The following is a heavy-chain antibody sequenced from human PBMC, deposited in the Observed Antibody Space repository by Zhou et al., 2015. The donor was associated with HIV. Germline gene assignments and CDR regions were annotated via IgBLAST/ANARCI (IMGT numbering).Heavy chain of an antibody. CDR1: GFTFSSYG. J-gene: IGHJ3*02. CDR2: IWYDESNK. D-gene: IGHD2-21*02. CDR3: ARPVVVTAPWSAFDI. V-gene: IGHV3-33*01. Sequence: QVQLVESGGGVVQPGRSLRLSCAASGFTFSSYGMHWVRQAPGKGLEWVAVIWYDESNKYYADSVKGRFTISRDNSKNTLYLQMNSLRAEDTAVYYCARPVVVTAPWSAFDIWGQGTMVTVSS.